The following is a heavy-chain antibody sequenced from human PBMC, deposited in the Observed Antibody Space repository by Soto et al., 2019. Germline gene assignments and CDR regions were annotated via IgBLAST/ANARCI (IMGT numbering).Heavy chain of an antibody. D-gene: IGHD3-10*01. CDR1: GFTLSTYD. J-gene: IGHJ4*02. CDR2: IWYDGSNK. CDR3: ARDALVRGVHPPDY. V-gene: IGHV3-33*01. Sequence: QVQLVESGGGVVQPGRSLKLSCAASGFTLSTYDIHWVRQAPGKGLEWVAVIWYDGSNKYYADSVKGRFTISRDNSKNTVYLQMNSLRAEDTAVYYYARDALVRGVHPPDYWGQGTLVTVSS.